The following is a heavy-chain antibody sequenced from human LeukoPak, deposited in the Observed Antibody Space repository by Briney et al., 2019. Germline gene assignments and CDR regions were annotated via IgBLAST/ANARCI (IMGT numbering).Heavy chain of an antibody. CDR3: AKDEGDGYNHYGYFDY. CDR2: LSYDGSNK. D-gene: IGHD5-24*01. J-gene: IGHJ4*02. V-gene: IGHV3-30*18. Sequence: GGSLRLSCAASGFTFSSYGMHWVRQTPGQGLEWVAVLSYDGSNKNYADSVKGRFTISRDKSKHTLYLQMNSLRAEDTYLYYCAKDEGDGYNHYGYFDYWGQGSLVTVSS. CDR1: GFTFSSYG.